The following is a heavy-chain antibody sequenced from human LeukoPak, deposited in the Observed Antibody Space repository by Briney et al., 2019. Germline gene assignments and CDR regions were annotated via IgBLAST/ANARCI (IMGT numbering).Heavy chain of an antibody. V-gene: IGHV3-21*01. Sequence: GGSLSLSCAPSGFTFSSYSMNWVRQAPGKGLEWVSSIRSSRSYIYYADSVKGRFTISRDNAKNSLYLQMNSLRAEDTAAYYCAREYSSSWPSSYYGMDVWGQGTTVTVSS. D-gene: IGHD6-13*01. CDR3: AREYSSSWPSSYYGMDV. J-gene: IGHJ6*02. CDR2: IRSSRSYI. CDR1: GFTFSSYS.